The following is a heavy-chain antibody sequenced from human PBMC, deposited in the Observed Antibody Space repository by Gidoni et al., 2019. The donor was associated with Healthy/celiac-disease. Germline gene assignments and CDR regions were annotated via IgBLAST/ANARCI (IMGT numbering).Heavy chain of an antibody. J-gene: IGHJ6*02. Sequence: QVQLVESGGGVVQPGRSLRLSCPASGFTFSIYGMHWVLPAPGKGLEWVAVIWYDGSNKYYADSVKGRFTISRDNSKNTLYLQMNSLRAEDTAVYYCAREVADARFGELLSHYYYYYGMDVWGQGTTVTVSS. V-gene: IGHV3-33*01. CDR2: IWYDGSNK. D-gene: IGHD3-10*01. CDR3: AREVADARFGELLSHYYYYYGMDV. CDR1: GFTFSIYG.